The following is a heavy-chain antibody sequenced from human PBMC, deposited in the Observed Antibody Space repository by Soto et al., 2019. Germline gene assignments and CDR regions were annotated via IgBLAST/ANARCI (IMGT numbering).Heavy chain of an antibody. J-gene: IGHJ4*02. V-gene: IGHV1-18*01. Sequence: QVQLVQSGAEVKKPGASVKVSCKASGYTFTNHGISWVRQAPGQGLEWLGWISGHNGNTKYAQRLQGRVTMTTDTSTSTAYMALRSLKSDDTAVYYCARDLYPLAYYFDYWGQGTLVTVSS. CDR1: GYTFTNHG. CDR3: ARDLYPLAYYFDY. CDR2: ISGHNGNT.